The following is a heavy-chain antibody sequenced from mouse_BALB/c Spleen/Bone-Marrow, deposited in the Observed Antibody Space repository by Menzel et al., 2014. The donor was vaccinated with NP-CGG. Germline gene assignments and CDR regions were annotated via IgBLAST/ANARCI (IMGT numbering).Heavy chain of an antibody. CDR1: GYTFSNYW. J-gene: IGHJ2*01. CDR2: IYPGNSDT. CDR3: TALARSDFDY. D-gene: IGHD3-1*01. V-gene: IGHV1-5*01. Sequence: EVQLQESGTVLARPGAAVKMSCKASGYTFSNYWTHWVKQRPGQGLEWIGTIYPGNSDTTYNQKFKGKAKLTAVTSTSTAYMEPSSLTSEDSAVYYCTALARSDFDYWGQGTTLTVSS.